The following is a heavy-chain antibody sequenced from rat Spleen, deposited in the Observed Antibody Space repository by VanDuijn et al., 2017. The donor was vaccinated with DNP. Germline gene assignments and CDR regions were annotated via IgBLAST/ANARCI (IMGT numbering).Heavy chain of an antibody. CDR1: GFTFSDYY. CDR3: TRYNSGYNFFDY. Sequence: EVQLVESGGGLVQPGGSLKLSCAASGFTFSDYYMAWVRQAPTKGLEWVAYIRFDGAITYYGDSVKGRFTISRDNAKSTLYLQMNSLTSEDMATYYCTRYNSGYNFFDYWGQGVMVTVSS. V-gene: IGHV5-22*01. CDR2: IRFDGAIT. D-gene: IGHD4-3*01. J-gene: IGHJ2*01.